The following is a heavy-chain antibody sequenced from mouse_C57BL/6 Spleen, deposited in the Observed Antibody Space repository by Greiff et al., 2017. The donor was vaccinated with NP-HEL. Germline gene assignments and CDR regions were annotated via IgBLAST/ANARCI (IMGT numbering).Heavy chain of an antibody. D-gene: IGHD1-1*01. CDR1: GFTFSDYG. CDR2: ISSGSSTI. Sequence: DVQLVESGGGLVKPGGSLKLSCAASGFTFSDYGMHWVRQAPEKGLEWVAYISSGSSTIYYADTVKGRFTISSDNAKNTLFLQMTSLRSEDTAMYYCARPDYGSSSVPFAYWGQGTLVTVSA. V-gene: IGHV5-17*01. J-gene: IGHJ3*01. CDR3: ARPDYGSSSVPFAY.